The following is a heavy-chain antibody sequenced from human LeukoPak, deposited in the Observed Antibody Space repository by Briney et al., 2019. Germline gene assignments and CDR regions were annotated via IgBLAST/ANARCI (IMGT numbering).Heavy chain of an antibody. CDR2: LHYGGST. J-gene: IGHJ4*02. D-gene: IGHD3-22*01. CDR3: ARLTFHYDGSGYYFDY. CDR1: GGSISSSSYY. Sequence: PSETLSLTYTVSGGSISSSSYYWGWIRQHPGKGLEWIGSLHYGGSTYYNPSLKSRVTISVDTSKKQISLKQNSVTAADTAVYYCARLTFHYDGSGYYFDYWGQGTLVTVSS. V-gene: IGHV4-39*01.